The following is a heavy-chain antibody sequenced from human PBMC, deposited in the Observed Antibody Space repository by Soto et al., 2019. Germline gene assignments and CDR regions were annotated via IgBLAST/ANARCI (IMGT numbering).Heavy chain of an antibody. V-gene: IGHV3-49*03. CDR3: TRDNNWNFATPLDY. Sequence: GGSLRLSCTASGFTFGDYAMSWFRQAPGKGLEWVGFIRSKAYGGTTEYAASVKGRFTISRDDSKSIDYLQMNSLKTEDTAVYYCTRDNNWNFATPLDYWGQGTLVTVSS. CDR2: IRSKAYGGTT. J-gene: IGHJ4*02. D-gene: IGHD1-7*01. CDR1: GFTFGDYA.